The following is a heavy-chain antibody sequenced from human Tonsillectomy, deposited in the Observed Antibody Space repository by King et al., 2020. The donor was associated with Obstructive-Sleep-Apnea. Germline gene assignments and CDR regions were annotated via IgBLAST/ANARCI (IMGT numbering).Heavy chain of an antibody. D-gene: IGHD3-22*01. J-gene: IGHJ4*02. CDR3: ARGILAYYYDSSGYYAPDY. Sequence: QLVQSGAEVKKHGASVKVSCKASGYTFTGYYMHWVRQAPGQGLEWMGWINPNSGGTNYAQKFQGRVTMTRDTSISTAYMELSRLRSDDTAVYYCARGILAYYYDSSGYYAPDYWGQGTLVTVSS. V-gene: IGHV1-2*02. CDR2: INPNSGGT. CDR1: GYTFTGYY.